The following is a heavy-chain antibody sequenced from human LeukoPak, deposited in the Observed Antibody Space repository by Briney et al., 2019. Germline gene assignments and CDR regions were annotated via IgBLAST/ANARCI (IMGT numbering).Heavy chain of an antibody. CDR2: IKEDGSET. CDR1: GFTLSGYW. V-gene: IGHV3-7*01. J-gene: IGHJ3*02. D-gene: IGHD3-10*01. CDR3: ARDWVAGVPFDAFDI. Sequence: PGGSLRLSCAASGFTLSGYWMSWVRQAPGKGLEWVAHIKEDGSETYYVDSVKGRFTISRDNAKNSLYPHMNSLTAEDTAMYYCARDWVAGVPFDAFDIWGQGTMVSVSS.